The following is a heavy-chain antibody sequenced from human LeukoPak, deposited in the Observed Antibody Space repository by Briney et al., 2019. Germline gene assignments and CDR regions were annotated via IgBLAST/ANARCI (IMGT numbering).Heavy chain of an antibody. D-gene: IGHD5-18*01. CDR3: ARGRAADTAMVISHRSYYYGMDV. CDR2: IYYSGTT. CDR1: GGSISSSDYY. J-gene: IGHJ6*02. Sequence: SETLSLTCTVSGGSISSSDYYWGWIRQPPGKGLEWIASIYYSGTTHYNPSHQSRVTMSVDTSKNQFSLKLSSVTAADTAVYYCARGRAADTAMVISHRSYYYGMDVWGQGTTVTVSS. V-gene: IGHV4-39*01.